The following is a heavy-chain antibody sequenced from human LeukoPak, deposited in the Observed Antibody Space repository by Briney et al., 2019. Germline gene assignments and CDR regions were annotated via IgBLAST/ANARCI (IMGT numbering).Heavy chain of an antibody. J-gene: IGHJ4*02. CDR1: GFTFDDYA. Sequence: GGSLRLSCAASGFTFDDYAMHWVRQAPGKGLEWVSGISWNSGSIGYADSVKGRFTISRDNAKNSLYLQMNSLRTEDTALYYCAKDLYDSSGSATDYWGQGTLVTVSS. CDR2: ISWNSGSI. CDR3: AKDLYDSSGSATDY. D-gene: IGHD3-22*01. V-gene: IGHV3-9*01.